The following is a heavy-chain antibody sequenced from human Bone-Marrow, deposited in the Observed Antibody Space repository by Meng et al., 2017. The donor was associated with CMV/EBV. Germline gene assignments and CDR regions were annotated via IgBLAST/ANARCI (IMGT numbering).Heavy chain of an antibody. CDR3: ARGQYYYGSGSYYTF. CDR2: INHSGST. J-gene: IGHJ4*02. V-gene: IGHV4-34*01. Sequence: SETLSLTCAVYGGSFSGYYWSWIRQPPGKGLEWIGEINHSGSTNYNPSLKSRVTISVDTSKNQFSLKLSSVTAADTAVYYCARGQYYYGSGSYYTFWVQGTLVTVSS. D-gene: IGHD3-10*01. CDR1: GGSFSGYY.